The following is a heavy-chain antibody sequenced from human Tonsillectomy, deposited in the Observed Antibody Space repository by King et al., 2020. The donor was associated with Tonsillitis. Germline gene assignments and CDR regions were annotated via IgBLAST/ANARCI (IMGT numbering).Heavy chain of an antibody. Sequence: VQLVESGGGLVQPGGSLRLSCAASGLTFDDYAMHWVRQAPGKGLEWVSLIRGDGGSTHYADAVKGRFTVSRDNSKDSLFLQMNSLRTEDTAWYFCAKRGRYRPRSWYFHLLGRGTLVTVFS. CDR3: AKRGRYRPRSWYFHL. J-gene: IGHJ2*01. CDR1: GLTFDDYA. V-gene: IGHV3-43*02. D-gene: IGHD6-19*01. CDR2: IRGDGGST.